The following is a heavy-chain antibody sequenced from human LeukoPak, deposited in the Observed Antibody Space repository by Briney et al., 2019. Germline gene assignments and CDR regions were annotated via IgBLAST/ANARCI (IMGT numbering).Heavy chain of an antibody. CDR2: IWYDGSNK. CDR3: AKDQTIFGVVIIPHYFDY. CDR1: GFTFSSYG. V-gene: IGHV3-33*06. D-gene: IGHD3-3*01. J-gene: IGHJ4*02. Sequence: GGSLRLSCAASGFTFSSYGMHWVRQAPGKGLEWVAVIWYDGSNKYYADSVKGRFTISRDNSKNTLYLQMNSLRAEDTAVYYCAKDQTIFGVVIIPHYFDYWGQGTLVTVSS.